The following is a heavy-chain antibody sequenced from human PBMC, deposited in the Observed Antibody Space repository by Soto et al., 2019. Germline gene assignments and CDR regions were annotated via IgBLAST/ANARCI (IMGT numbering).Heavy chain of an antibody. Sequence: QVQLVQSGAEVKKPGSSVKVSCKSSGGTFSSYVINWVRQAPGQGLEWMGGVIPIFGTTNYAQKFQGRVTITADESTSTAYMELRSLRSEETAVYYGARAHHVLMIYAHPSFCGLDVWGQGTTVTVSS. J-gene: IGHJ6*02. CDR3: ARAHHVLMIYAHPSFCGLDV. CDR1: GGTFSSYV. V-gene: IGHV1-69*01. D-gene: IGHD2-8*01. CDR2: VIPIFGTT.